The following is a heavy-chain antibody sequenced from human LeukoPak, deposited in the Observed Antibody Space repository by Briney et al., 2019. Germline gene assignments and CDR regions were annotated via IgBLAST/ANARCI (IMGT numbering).Heavy chain of an antibody. V-gene: IGHV4-30-4*07. D-gene: IGHD3-22*01. J-gene: IGHJ4*02. CDR3: ARGTNYDSSGYYYKTPPEFDY. CDR2: VYYSGGT. CDR1: GGSISSGAYS. Sequence: SQTLSLTCAVSGGSISSGAYSWSWIRQPPRKGLEWIGYVYYSGGTYYNPSLKSRVTISVDTSKNQFSLKLSSVTAADTAVYYCARGTNYDSSGYYYKTPPEFDYWGQGTLVTVSS.